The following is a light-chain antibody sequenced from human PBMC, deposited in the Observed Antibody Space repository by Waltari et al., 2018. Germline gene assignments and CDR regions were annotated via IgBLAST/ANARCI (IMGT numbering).Light chain of an antibody. Sequence: QSGLAQPASASGSPGQSITITCTGTSRDVGNYNLVSWYPQRPGKAPRPLLYEVTKRAPGISDRFSDAKSGNTASLSISGLQAQEDEADYYCCSYVGLGTYVFGTGTKVTV. J-gene: IGLJ1*01. CDR3: CSYVGLGTYV. CDR1: SRDVGNYNL. V-gene: IGLV2-23*02. CDR2: EVT.